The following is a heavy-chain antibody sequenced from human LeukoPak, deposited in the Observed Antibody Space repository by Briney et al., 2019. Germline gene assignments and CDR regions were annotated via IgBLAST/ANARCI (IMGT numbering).Heavy chain of an antibody. Sequence: SGPTLVKPTQTLTLTRTFSGFSLSTSGVGVGWIRQPPGKALEWLALIYWDDDKRYSPSLKSRLTITKDTSKNQVVLTMTNMDPVDTATYYCAHSLTEDYYDSSGFPFDPWGQGTLVTVSS. CDR3: AHSLTEDYYDSSGFPFDP. D-gene: IGHD3-22*01. J-gene: IGHJ5*02. V-gene: IGHV2-5*02. CDR2: IYWDDDK. CDR1: GFSLSTSGVG.